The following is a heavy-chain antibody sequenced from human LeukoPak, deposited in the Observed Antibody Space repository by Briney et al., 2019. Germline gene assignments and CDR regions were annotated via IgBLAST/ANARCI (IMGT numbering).Heavy chain of an antibody. J-gene: IGHJ4*02. CDR3: AINSIVVPAAMDFDY. Sequence: GGSLRLSCAASGFTFSSYGMHWVRQAPGKGLEWVAVISYDGSNKYYADSVKGRFTISRDNSKNTLYLQMNSLRAEDTAVYYCAINSIVVPAAMDFDYWGQGTLVTVSS. V-gene: IGHV3-30*03. CDR2: ISYDGSNK. CDR1: GFTFSSYG. D-gene: IGHD2-2*01.